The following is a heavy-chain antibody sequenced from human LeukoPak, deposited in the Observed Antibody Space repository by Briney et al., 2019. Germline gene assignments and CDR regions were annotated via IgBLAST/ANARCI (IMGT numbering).Heavy chain of an antibody. V-gene: IGHV3-21*01. CDR2: ISSSSSYI. CDR3: ARLALRGGLVP. D-gene: IGHD3-16*01. Sequence: GGSLRLSCAASGFTFSSYSMNWVRQAPGKGLEWVPSISSSSSYIYYADSVKGRFTISRDNAKNSLYLQMNSLRAEDTAVYYCARLALRGGLVPWGQGTPVTVSS. J-gene: IGHJ5*02. CDR1: GFTFSSYS.